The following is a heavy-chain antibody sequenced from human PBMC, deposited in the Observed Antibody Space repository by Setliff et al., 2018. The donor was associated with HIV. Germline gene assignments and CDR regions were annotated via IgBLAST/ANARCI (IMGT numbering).Heavy chain of an antibody. D-gene: IGHD5-12*01. J-gene: IGHJ6*04. CDR3: AREIWGQVAHVPYGMDV. V-gene: IGHV4-39*07. CDR1: GGSISSSSYY. CDR2: FYTCGST. Sequence: SETLSLTCTVSGGSISSSSYYWGWIRKPPGKGLEWIGRFYTCGSTNYNPSLKRRVTMSVDTSKNQFSLKVRYVTAADTAIYYCAREIWGQVAHVPYGMDVWGKGTTVTVSS.